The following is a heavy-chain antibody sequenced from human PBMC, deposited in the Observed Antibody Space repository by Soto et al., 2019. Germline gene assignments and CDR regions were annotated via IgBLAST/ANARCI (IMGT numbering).Heavy chain of an antibody. D-gene: IGHD3-3*01. Sequence: PGGSLRLSCAASGFSFSSFGMHWVRQAPGKGLELLAIIWYDGSLEYYADSVKGRFTISRDNSKNTLYLQMNSLRVEDTAVYYCAKPSYDFWSGYYHPFDYWGQGTLVTVSS. CDR1: GFSFSSFG. V-gene: IGHV3-33*03. J-gene: IGHJ4*02. CDR3: AKPSYDFWSGYYHPFDY. CDR2: IWYDGSLE.